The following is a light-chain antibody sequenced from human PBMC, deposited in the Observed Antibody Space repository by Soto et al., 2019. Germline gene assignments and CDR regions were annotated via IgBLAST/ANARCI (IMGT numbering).Light chain of an antibody. CDR1: SSNIGNNY. Sequence: QSVLTQPPSVSAAPGQKVTISCSGSSSNIGNNYFSWYQQLPGTGPKVLIYDNYKRPSGIPGRFSGSKSGTSATLGITGLQTGDEADYYCGTWDSTLTAYVFGTGTKVTVL. V-gene: IGLV1-51*01. CDR2: DNY. J-gene: IGLJ1*01. CDR3: GTWDSTLTAYV.